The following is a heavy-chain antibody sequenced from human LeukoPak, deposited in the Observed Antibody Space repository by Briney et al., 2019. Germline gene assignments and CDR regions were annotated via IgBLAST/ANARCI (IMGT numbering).Heavy chain of an antibody. CDR3: AREGGYSLYYFDY. J-gene: IGHJ4*02. V-gene: IGHV4-61*02. CDR1: GDSLSSGSYY. CDR2: IYSSGNT. Sequence: SETLSLTCTVSGDSLSSGSYYWSWIRQPAGKGLEWVGRIYSSGNTNYNPSLKSRVTISVDTSNNQFSLRLSSVTAADTAVYYCAREGGYSLYYFDYWGQGTLVTVSS. D-gene: IGHD5-18*01.